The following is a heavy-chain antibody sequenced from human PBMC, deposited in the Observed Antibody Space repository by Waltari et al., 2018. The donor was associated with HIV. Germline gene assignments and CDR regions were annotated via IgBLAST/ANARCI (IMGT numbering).Heavy chain of an antibody. CDR2: ISSSSSYI. J-gene: IGHJ4*02. D-gene: IGHD3-22*01. CDR1: GFTFSSYS. V-gene: IGHV3-21*01. CDR3: ASLQGSGYYAY. Sequence: EVQLVESGGGLVKPGGSLRLSCAASGFTFSSYSMNWVRQAPGKGLEWVSSISSSSSYIYYADSVKGRFTISRDNAKNSLYLQMNSLRAEDTAVYYCASLQGSGYYAYWGQGTLVTVSS.